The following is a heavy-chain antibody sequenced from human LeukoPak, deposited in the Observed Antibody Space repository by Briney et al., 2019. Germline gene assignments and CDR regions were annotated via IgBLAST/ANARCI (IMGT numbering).Heavy chain of an antibody. Sequence: SETLSLTCTAAGGSISSYYWSWIRQPPGKGLEWIGYIYYSGSTNYNPSPKSRVTISVDTSKNQFYLKLSSVTAADTAVYYCAREQHAIDYWGQGTLVTVSS. CDR1: GGSISSYY. J-gene: IGHJ4*02. D-gene: IGHD6-13*01. CDR2: IYYSGST. V-gene: IGHV4-59*01. CDR3: AREQHAIDY.